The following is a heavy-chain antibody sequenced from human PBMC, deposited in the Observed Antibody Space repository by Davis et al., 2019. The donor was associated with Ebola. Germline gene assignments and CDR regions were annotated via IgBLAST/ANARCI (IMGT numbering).Heavy chain of an antibody. D-gene: IGHD3-3*01. J-gene: IGHJ6*04. V-gene: IGHV3-23*01. Sequence: GESLKISCAASGFTFSSYTMNWVRQAPGKGLEWVSAISGSGGNTYYADSVKGRFTISRDNSKKTMYLQMNSLRAEDTAVYYCAKSGLSFGVVKYHYGMDVWGKGTTVTVSS. CDR2: ISGSGGNT. CDR3: AKSGLSFGVVKYHYGMDV. CDR1: GFTFSSYT.